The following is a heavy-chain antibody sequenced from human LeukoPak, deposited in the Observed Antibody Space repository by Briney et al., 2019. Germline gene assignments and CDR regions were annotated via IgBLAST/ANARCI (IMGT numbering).Heavy chain of an antibody. CDR1: GFTFSSYA. J-gene: IGHJ4*02. CDR2: ISGSGGST. V-gene: IGHV3-23*01. D-gene: IGHD5-12*01. CDR3: AKVGYSGYENFDY. Sequence: GGSLRLSCAASGFTFSSYAMSWVRQAPGKGLEWVSAISGSGGSTYYADSVKGRFTISRDNSKYTLYLQMNSLRAEDTAVYYCAKVGYSGYENFDYWGQGTLVTVSS.